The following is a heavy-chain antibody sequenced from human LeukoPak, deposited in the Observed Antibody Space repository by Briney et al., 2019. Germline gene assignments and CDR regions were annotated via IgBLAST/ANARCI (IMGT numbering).Heavy chain of an antibody. Sequence: GRSLRLSCAASGFTFDDYAMHWVRQAPGKGLEWVSGISWNSGSIGYADSVKGRFTISRDNAKNSLYLQMNSLRAEDTALYYCAKDIGHYCNDGFDYWGQGTLVTVSS. CDR3: AKDIGHYCNDGFDY. CDR2: ISWNSGSI. J-gene: IGHJ4*02. V-gene: IGHV3-9*01. CDR1: GFTFDDYA. D-gene: IGHD1-1*01.